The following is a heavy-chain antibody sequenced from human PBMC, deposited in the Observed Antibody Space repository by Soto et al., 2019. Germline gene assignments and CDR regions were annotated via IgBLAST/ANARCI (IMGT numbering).Heavy chain of an antibody. V-gene: IGHV3-20*04. CDR1: GFIFDDYG. Sequence: RPGGSLRLSCAASGFIFDDYGMSWARQAPGKGLEWVSGVNWKGGSTGYADSVKGRFTISRDNAKNFLFLQMNSLRVEDTAFYYCVRGASLNFDYWGQGTLVTVSS. CDR2: VNWKGGST. D-gene: IGHD1-26*01. J-gene: IGHJ4*02. CDR3: VRGASLNFDY.